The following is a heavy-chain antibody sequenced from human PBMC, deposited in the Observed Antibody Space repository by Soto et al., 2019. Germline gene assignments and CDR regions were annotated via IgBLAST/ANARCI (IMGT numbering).Heavy chain of an antibody. J-gene: IGHJ3*02. Sequence: GGSLRLSCAASGFTFSSYSMNWVRQAPGKGLEWVSSISSSSYIYYADSVKGRFTISRDNAKNSLYLQMNSLRAEDTAVYYCARDKHDYGDPHDAFDIWGQGTMVTVSS. V-gene: IGHV3-21*01. CDR3: ARDKHDYGDPHDAFDI. CDR2: ISSSSYI. D-gene: IGHD4-17*01. CDR1: GFTFSSYS.